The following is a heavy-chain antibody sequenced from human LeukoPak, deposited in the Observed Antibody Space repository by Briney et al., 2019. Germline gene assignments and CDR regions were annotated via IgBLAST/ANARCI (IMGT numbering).Heavy chain of an antibody. V-gene: IGHV3-23*01. CDR1: GFTFSTYA. CDR3: AKDLREDCSGGSCYYFDY. Sequence: PGGSLRLSCAASGFTFSTYAMTWDRQAPGKGLEWVSAISGSGYSTYYADSVKGRFTISRDNSRNTLYLQMNSLRAEDTAVYYCAKDLREDCSGGSCYYFDYWGQGTLVTVSS. J-gene: IGHJ4*02. CDR2: ISGSGYST. D-gene: IGHD2-15*01.